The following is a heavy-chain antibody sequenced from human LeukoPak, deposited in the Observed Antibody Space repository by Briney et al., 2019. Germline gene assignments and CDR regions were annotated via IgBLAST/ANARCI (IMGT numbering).Heavy chain of an antibody. D-gene: IGHD6-13*01. V-gene: IGHV3-30-3*02. CDR1: GYTFTSYA. CDR3: PKSLGYSSSWYYFDY. Sequence: PCKASGYTFTSYAMHWVRQAPGKGLEWVAVISYDGSNKYYADSVKGRFTISRDNSKNTLYLQMNSLRAEDTAVYYCPKSLGYSSSWYYFDYWGQGTLVTVSS. CDR2: ISYDGSNK. J-gene: IGHJ4*02.